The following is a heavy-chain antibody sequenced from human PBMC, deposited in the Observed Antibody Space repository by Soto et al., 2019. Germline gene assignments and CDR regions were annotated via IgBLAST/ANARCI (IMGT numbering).Heavy chain of an antibody. CDR3: ARHYSSGSRNWFEP. CDR1: VGSINSSSYF. V-gene: IGHV4-39*01. D-gene: IGHD6-19*01. CDR2: IYYSGST. Sequence: SETLSLTCSFSVGSINSSSYFWGWFRQPPWKGLEWIGSIYYSGSTYYNPSLRSRVTISVDTSKNQFSLKLSSVTAADTAVFYCARHYSSGSRNWFEPWGQGTLVIVSS. J-gene: IGHJ5*02.